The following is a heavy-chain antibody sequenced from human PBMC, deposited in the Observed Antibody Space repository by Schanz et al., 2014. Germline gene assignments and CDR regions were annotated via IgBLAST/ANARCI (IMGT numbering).Heavy chain of an antibody. J-gene: IGHJ3*02. CDR2: ISGSGGST. V-gene: IGHV3-23*01. CDR1: GFTFSSYA. CDR3: AKGRFGELSDFDI. Sequence: EVQLLESGGGLVQPGGSLRLSCAASGFTFSSYAMSWVRQAPGKGLEWVSAISGSGGSTYYADSVKGRFTISRDNSKNTLYLQMNSLKAEDAAVYYCAKGRFGELSDFDIWGQGTMVTVSS. D-gene: IGHD3-10*01.